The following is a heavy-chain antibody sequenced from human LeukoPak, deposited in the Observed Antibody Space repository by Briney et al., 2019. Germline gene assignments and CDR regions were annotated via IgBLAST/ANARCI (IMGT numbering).Heavy chain of an antibody. CDR2: TYYRSKWYN. J-gene: IGHJ4*02. Sequence: SQTLSLTCAISGDRVSSNSAAWNWIRQSPSRGLEWLGRTYYRSKWYNEYAVCVKSRTTINPDTSKNQFSLQLNSVTPEDTAVYYCARSGVIDMVPFDHWGQGTLVTVSS. V-gene: IGHV6-1*01. CDR1: GDRVSSNSAA. D-gene: IGHD2-21*01. CDR3: ARSGVIDMVPFDH.